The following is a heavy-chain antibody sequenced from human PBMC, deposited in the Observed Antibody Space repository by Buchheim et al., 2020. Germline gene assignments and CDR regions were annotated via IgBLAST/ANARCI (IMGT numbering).Heavy chain of an antibody. CDR2: ISYDGSNK. D-gene: IGHD6-19*01. J-gene: IGHJ4*02. CDR1: GFTSSSYG. CDR3: AKVGGAVAGYFDY. Sequence: QVQLVESGGGVVQPGRSLRLSCAASGFTSSSYGMHWVRQAPGKGLEWVAVISYDGSNKYYADSVKGRFTISRDNSKNTLYLQMNSLRAEDTAVYYCAKVGGAVAGYFDYWGQGTL. V-gene: IGHV3-30*18.